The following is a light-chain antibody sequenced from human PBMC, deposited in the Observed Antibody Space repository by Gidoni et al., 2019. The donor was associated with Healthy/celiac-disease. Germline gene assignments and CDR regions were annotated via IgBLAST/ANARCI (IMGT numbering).Light chain of an antibody. V-gene: IGLV2-14*01. Sequence: QSALTQPASVSGSPGQSITISCTGTSRDVGGYTYVSWYQQHPGKAPKLMIYDVSNRPSGVPNRFSGSKSGHTASLTISGLQAEDEADYYCSSYTSSSTSYVFGTGTKVTVL. CDR3: SSYTSSSTSYV. J-gene: IGLJ1*01. CDR1: SRDVGGYTY. CDR2: DVS.